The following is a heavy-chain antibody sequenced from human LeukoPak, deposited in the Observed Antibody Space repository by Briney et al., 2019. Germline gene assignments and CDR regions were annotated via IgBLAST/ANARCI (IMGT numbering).Heavy chain of an antibody. CDR2: IKSKTDGGTT. CDR1: GFTFSNAW. V-gene: IGHV3-15*07. CDR3: TTEGIAVAGLNFDY. D-gene: IGHD6-19*01. Sequence: GGSLRLSCAASGFTFSNAWMNWVRQAPGKGLEWVGRIKSKTDGGTTDYAAPVKGRFTISRDDSKNTPYLQMNSLKTEDTAVYYCTTEGIAVAGLNFDYWGQGTLVTVSS. J-gene: IGHJ4*02.